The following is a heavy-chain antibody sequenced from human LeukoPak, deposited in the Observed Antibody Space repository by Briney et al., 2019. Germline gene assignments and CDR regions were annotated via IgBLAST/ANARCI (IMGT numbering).Heavy chain of an antibody. D-gene: IGHD6-13*01. CDR1: GFTFSSYS. CDR3: ATIVGIAAAGTFDY. Sequence: GGSLKLSCAASGFTFSSYSMNWVRQAPGKGLEWVSSISSSSSYIYYADSVKGRFTISRDNAKNSLYLQMNSLRSEDTAVYYCATIVGIAAAGTFDYWGQGTLVTVSS. CDR2: ISSSSSYI. J-gene: IGHJ4*02. V-gene: IGHV3-21*04.